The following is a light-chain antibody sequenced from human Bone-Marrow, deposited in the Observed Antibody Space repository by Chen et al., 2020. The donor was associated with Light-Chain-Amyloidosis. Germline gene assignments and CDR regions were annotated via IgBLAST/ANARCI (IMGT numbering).Light chain of an antibody. V-gene: IGLV2-14*03. CDR2: DVT. Sequence: QSALPQPASVSGSPGQSITISCPGTSSDVGGYTYVSWYQQHPGKVPKLMIFDVTTRPSGVSNRVSGSKSGNTASLTISWLQADDEAEYYCSSYTSSSTQVFGGGTKLTVL. J-gene: IGLJ2*01. CDR3: SSYTSSSTQV. CDR1: SSDVGGYTY.